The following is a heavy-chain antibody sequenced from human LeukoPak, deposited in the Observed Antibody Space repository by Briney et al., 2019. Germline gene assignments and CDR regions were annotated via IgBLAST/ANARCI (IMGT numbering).Heavy chain of an antibody. CDR1: GFTFSSYA. J-gene: IGHJ4*02. V-gene: IGHV3-30*04. D-gene: IGHD3-22*01. CDR3: AKGGYDSSDY. CDR2: ISYDGNNK. Sequence: GGSLRLSCAASGFTFSSYAMHWVRQAPGKGLEWVAVISYDGNNKYYADSVKGRFTISRDNSKNTVYLQMNSLRAEDTAVYYCAKGGYDSSDYWGQGTLVTVSS.